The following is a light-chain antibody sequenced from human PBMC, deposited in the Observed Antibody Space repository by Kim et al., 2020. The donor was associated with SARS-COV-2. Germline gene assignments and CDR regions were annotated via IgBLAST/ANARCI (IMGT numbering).Light chain of an antibody. CDR3: TSYTSSGTQV. CDR2: DVT. CDR1: SSDVGAYNY. Sequence: CCSGTSSDVGAYNYVSWYQQHPGKAPKLMIDDVTNRPSGVSNRFSGSKSGNTASLTISGLQAEDEADYYCTSYTSSGTQVFGGGTKL. V-gene: IGLV2-14*03. J-gene: IGLJ3*02.